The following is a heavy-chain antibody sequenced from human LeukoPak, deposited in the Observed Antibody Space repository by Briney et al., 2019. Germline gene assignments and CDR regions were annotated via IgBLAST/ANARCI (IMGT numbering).Heavy chain of an antibody. V-gene: IGHV3-74*03. Sequence: PGGSLRFSCAASGFTFSTYWMHWVRQAPGKGLVWVSRIRPEGTTTAYADSVKGRFTISRDSAKNTLFLQMNSLSAEDTAVYYCARDLDWILFDYWGQGTLVTVSS. CDR3: ARDLDWILFDY. D-gene: IGHD3-9*01. CDR2: IRPEGTTT. J-gene: IGHJ4*02. CDR1: GFTFSTYW.